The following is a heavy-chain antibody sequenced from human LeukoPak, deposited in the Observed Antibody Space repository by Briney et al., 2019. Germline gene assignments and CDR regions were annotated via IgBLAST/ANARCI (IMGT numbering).Heavy chain of an antibody. V-gene: IGHV3-23*01. CDR3: AKAPSASSSWRRYFDY. J-gene: IGHJ4*02. CDR2: ISGSGGST. Sequence: PGGSLRLSCAASGFTFSSYAMSWVRQAPGKGLEWVSAISGSGGSTYYADSVKGPFTISRDNSKNTLYLQMNSLRAEDTAVYYCAKAPSASSSWRRYFDYWGQGTLVTVSS. CDR1: GFTFSSYA. D-gene: IGHD6-13*01.